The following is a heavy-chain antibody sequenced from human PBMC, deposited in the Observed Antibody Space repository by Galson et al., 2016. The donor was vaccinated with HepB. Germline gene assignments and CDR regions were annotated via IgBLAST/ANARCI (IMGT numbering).Heavy chain of an antibody. CDR2: VFASGTT. D-gene: IGHD3-16*01. Sequence: SETLSLTCTVSGASISRSNWSWIRQAAGKGLEWIGRVFASGTTNYNPSLKSRVTVSVVTSKNQLSLKLTSMTAADTALYYCARDRLGDGDIFLSWFDSWGQGTLVTVSS. V-gene: IGHV4-4*07. CDR1: GASISRSN. CDR3: ARDRLGDGDIFLSWFDS. J-gene: IGHJ5*01.